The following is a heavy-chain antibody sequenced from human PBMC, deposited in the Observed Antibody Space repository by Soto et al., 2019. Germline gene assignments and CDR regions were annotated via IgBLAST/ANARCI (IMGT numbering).Heavy chain of an antibody. CDR3: ARDQGCSGGSCWLGDYYGMDV. J-gene: IGHJ6*02. Sequence: QVQLVQSGAEVKKPGASVKVSCKASGYTFTSYYMHWVRQAPGQGLEWMGIINPSGGSTSYAQKFQGRVTMTRDTSTSTVYMELSSLRSEDTAVSYCARDQGCSGGSCWLGDYYGMDVWGQGTTVTVSS. V-gene: IGHV1-46*01. CDR2: INPSGGST. D-gene: IGHD2-15*01. CDR1: GYTFTSYY.